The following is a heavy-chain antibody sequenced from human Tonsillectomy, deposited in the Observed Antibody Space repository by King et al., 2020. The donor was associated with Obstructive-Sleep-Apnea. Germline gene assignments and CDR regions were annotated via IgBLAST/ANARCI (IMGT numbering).Heavy chain of an antibody. CDR1: GFTFSSYA. J-gene: IGHJ4*02. D-gene: IGHD1-26*01. Sequence: VQLVESGGGVVQPGRSLRLSCAASGFTFSSYAMHWVRQAPGKGLEWVAAISYDGSNKYYVDSVKGRFSISRDNSKNTRYLQMNSLRADDTAVYYCARARVVGASTYYFDYWGQGTLVTVSS. CDR2: ISYDGSNK. CDR3: ARARVVGASTYYFDY. V-gene: IGHV3-30*04.